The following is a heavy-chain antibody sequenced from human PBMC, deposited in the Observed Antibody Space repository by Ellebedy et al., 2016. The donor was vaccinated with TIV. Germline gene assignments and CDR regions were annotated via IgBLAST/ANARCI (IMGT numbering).Heavy chain of an antibody. CDR1: GFTFSSFA. V-gene: IGHV3-64D*09. Sequence: PGGSLRLSCSASGFTFSSFAMHWIRQAPGKGLEYVSAINNNGGSTFYADLVKGRFTVSRDNSKNTLFLQTSSLRDEETALYHCAVVAGRWYFDLWGRGTLVTVSS. CDR2: INNNGGST. J-gene: IGHJ2*01. D-gene: IGHD6-19*01. CDR3: AVVAGRWYFDL.